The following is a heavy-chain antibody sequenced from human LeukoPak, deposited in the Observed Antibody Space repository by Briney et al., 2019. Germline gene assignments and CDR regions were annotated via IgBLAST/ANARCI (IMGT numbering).Heavy chain of an antibody. V-gene: IGHV4-34*01. Sequence: SETLSLTCAVYGGSFSGYYWSWIRQPPGKGLEWIGEINHSGSTNYNPSLKSRVTISVDTSKNQFSLKLSSVTAADTAVYYCARRESLKLLTRRQLVGRFDPWGQGTLVTVSS. J-gene: IGHJ5*02. CDR1: GGSFSGYY. D-gene: IGHD1-1*01. CDR2: INHSGST. CDR3: ARRESLKLLTRRQLVGRFDP.